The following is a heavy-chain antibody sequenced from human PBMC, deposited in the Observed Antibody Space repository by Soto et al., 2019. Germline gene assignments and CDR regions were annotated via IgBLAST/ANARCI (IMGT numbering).Heavy chain of an antibody. CDR1: GGSISIYY. Sequence: SSETLSLTCTVSGGSISIYYWSWIRQPPGKGLEWIGYIYYSGSTNYNPSLKSRVTISVDTSKNQFSLKLSSVTAADTAVYYCARIYYDSVFDYWGQGTLVTVSS. V-gene: IGHV4-59*08. CDR2: IYYSGST. CDR3: ARIYYDSVFDY. J-gene: IGHJ4*02. D-gene: IGHD3-22*01.